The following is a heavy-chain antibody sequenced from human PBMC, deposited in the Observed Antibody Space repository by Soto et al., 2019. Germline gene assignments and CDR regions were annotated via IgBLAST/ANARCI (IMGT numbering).Heavy chain of an antibody. V-gene: IGHV3-15*01. D-gene: IGHD3-10*01. J-gene: IGHJ3*01. Sequence: GGSLRLSCAASGFTFSNAWMSWVRQAPGKGLEWVGRIKSKTDGETADYAAPVKGRFTISRDDSKNTLYLQMNRLKTEDTAEDDCNTARPSMVRRVIHDAFDVWGQGTMVTVSS. CDR1: GFTFSNAW. CDR2: IKSKTDGETA. CDR3: NTARPSMVRRVIHDAFDV.